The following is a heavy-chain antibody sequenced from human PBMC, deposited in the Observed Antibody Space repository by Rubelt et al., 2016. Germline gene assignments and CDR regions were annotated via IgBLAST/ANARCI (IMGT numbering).Heavy chain of an antibody. D-gene: IGHD3-3*01. V-gene: IGHV4-39*07. CDR3: ATGTIVGVVKDAFDI. CDR2: IFYSGSP. Sequence: QLQLQESGPGLVKPSETLSLTCTVSGSSISTSPYYWGWIRQPPGKGLECIGTIFYSGSPFYNPSLKSRVSISVDTSKNQLSLKLISVTAADTAVYYCATGTIVGVVKDAFDIWGQGTMVTVSA. J-gene: IGHJ3*02. CDR1: GSSISTSPYY.